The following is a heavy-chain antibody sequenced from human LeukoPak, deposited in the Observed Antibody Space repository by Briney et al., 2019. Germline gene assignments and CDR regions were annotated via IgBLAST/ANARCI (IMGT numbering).Heavy chain of an antibody. D-gene: IGHD3-22*01. J-gene: IGHJ4*02. CDR1: GYTFTSYD. Sequence: ASVKVSCKASGYTFTSYDINWVRQATGQGLEWMGWMNPNSGNTGYAQKFQGRVTMTRNTSISTAYMELSSLRSEDTAVYYCARGADYYDNSGSQFDYWGQGTLVTVSS. CDR3: ARGADYYDNSGSQFDY. CDR2: MNPNSGNT. V-gene: IGHV1-8*01.